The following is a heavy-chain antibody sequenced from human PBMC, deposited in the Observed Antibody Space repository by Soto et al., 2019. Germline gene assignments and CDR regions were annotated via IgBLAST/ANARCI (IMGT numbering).Heavy chain of an antibody. CDR3: ARRVNGYFDY. D-gene: IGHD2-8*01. Sequence: GRSLRLSCAGSGFTFSAYAMSWVRQAPGKGLEWVAFISNDGSNTYYTDSVRGRFTISRDSSKNMLYLEMNSLRAEDTAVYYCARRVNGYFDYWGQRALVTVSS. CDR1: GFTFSAYA. V-gene: IGHV3-30*03. J-gene: IGHJ4*02. CDR2: ISNDGSNT.